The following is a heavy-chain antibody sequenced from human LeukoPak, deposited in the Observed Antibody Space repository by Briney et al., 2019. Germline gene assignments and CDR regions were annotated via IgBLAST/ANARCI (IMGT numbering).Heavy chain of an antibody. CDR2: IGASGDYG. CDR1: GFTFKDYA. CDR3: ARCTKTPEGGSGWCNWFDA. Sequence: GGSLRLSCTASGFTFKDYAINWVRQLPGKGLECVSSIGASGDYGDYSASVKGRFTISRENSKKTIYLQMNCLRAEDTALYFCARCTKTPEGGSGWCNWFDAWGQGTLVTVSS. V-gene: IGHV3-23*01. D-gene: IGHD3-3*01. J-gene: IGHJ5*02.